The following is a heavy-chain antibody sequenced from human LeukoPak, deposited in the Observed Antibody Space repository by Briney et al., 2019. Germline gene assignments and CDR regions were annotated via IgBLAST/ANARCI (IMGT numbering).Heavy chain of an antibody. CDR3: ARGEWLVHENWFDP. Sequence: ASVKVSCKTSGFSLLDYGITWVRQATGQGLEWMGWMNPNSGNTGYAQKFQGRVTMTRNTSISTAYMELSSLRSEDTAVYYCARGEWLVHENWFDPWGQGTLGTVFS. D-gene: IGHD6-19*01. J-gene: IGHJ5*02. CDR1: GFSLLDYG. CDR2: MNPNSGNT. V-gene: IGHV1-8*02.